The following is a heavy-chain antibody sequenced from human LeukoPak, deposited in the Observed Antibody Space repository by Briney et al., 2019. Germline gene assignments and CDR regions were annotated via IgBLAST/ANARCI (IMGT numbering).Heavy chain of an antibody. V-gene: IGHV1-69*04. CDR2: IIPILGIA. CDR3: ARAGYSSGWYGGGTFDY. Sequence: SVKVSCKASGGTFSSYAISWVRQAPGQGLEWMGRIIPILGIANYAQKFQGRVTITADKSTSTAYMELSSLRSEDTAVYYCARAGYSSGWYGGGTFDYWGQGTLVTVSS. J-gene: IGHJ4*02. D-gene: IGHD6-19*01. CDR1: GGTFSSYA.